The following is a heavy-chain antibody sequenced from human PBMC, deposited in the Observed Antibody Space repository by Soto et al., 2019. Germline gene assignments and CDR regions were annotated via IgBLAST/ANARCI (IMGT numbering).Heavy chain of an antibody. CDR1: GYTFTSYG. J-gene: IGHJ4*02. D-gene: IGHD3-9*01. CDR2: ISAYNGNT. V-gene: IGHV1-18*01. Sequence: ASVKVSCKASGYTFTSYGISWVRQAPGQGLEWMGWISAYNGNTNYAQKLQGRVTMTTDTSTSTAYMELRSLRSDDTAVYYCGREPEYYDILTGPPRYWGQGTLVTVSS. CDR3: GREPEYYDILTGPPRY.